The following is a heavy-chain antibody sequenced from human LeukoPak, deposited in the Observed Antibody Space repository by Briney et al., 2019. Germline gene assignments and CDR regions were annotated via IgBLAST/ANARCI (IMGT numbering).Heavy chain of an antibody. CDR2: INPNSGGT. J-gene: IGHJ6*03. D-gene: IGHD6-13*01. CDR1: GYTFTGCY. V-gene: IGHV1-2*02. Sequence: ASVKVSCKASGYTFTGCYMHWVRQAPGQGLEWMGWINPNSGGTNYAQKFQGRVTMTRDTSISTAYMELSRLRSDDTAVYYCAICSSFIDYYYMDVWGKGTTVTVSS. CDR3: AICSSFIDYYYMDV.